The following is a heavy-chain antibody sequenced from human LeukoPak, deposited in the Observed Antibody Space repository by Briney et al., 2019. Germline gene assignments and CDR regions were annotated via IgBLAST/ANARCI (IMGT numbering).Heavy chain of an antibody. D-gene: IGHD3-10*01. J-gene: IGHJ4*02. V-gene: IGHV1-2*06. CDR2: INPNSGGT. CDR1: GYTFTGYY. Sequence: AASVKVSCKASGYTFTGYYMHWVRQARGQGLEWMGRINPNSGGTNYAQKFQGRVTMTRDTSISTAYMELSRLRSDDTAVYYCARGYYGSGSYLYWGQGTLVTVSS. CDR3: ARGYYGSGSYLY.